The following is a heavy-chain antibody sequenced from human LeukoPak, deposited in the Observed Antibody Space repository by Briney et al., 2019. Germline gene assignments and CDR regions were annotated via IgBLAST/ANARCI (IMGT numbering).Heavy chain of an antibody. D-gene: IGHD3-10*01. CDR2: IGWNGGGL. Sequence: GGSLRLSCAASGFTFDDYAMHWVRQAPGKGLEWVSGIGWNGGGLGYADSVKGRFTISRDNPKNSLHLQMNSLRAEDTALYYCVRAGGSGSYYYYYMDVWGKGTTVTVSS. J-gene: IGHJ6*03. CDR1: GFTFDDYA. CDR3: VRAGGSGSYYYYYMDV. V-gene: IGHV3-9*01.